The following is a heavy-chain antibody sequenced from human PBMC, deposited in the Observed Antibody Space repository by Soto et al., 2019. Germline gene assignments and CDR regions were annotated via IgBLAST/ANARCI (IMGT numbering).Heavy chain of an antibody. J-gene: IGHJ6*03. CDR3: ARVGPYSGPPRLRFLEWLPNMDV. CDR2: INPSGGST. V-gene: IGHV1-46*03. Sequence: ASLKVSCKASGYTFTIYYMHWVRQAPGQGLEWMGIINPSGGSTSYAQKFQGRVTMTRDTSTSTVYMELSSLRSEDTAVYYCARVGPYSGPPRLRFLEWLPNMDVWGKGTTVTVSS. CDR1: GYTFTIYY. D-gene: IGHD3-3*01.